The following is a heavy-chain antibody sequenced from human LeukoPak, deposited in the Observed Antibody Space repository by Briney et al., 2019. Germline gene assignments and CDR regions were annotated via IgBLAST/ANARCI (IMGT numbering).Heavy chain of an antibody. CDR3: ARHILAAGRWNWFDP. J-gene: IGHJ5*02. CDR1: GGSISSYF. V-gene: IGHV4-59*08. D-gene: IGHD6-13*01. Sequence: SETLSLTCTVSGGSISSYFWSWFRQPPGKGLEWIGYIYYSGGTNYNPSLKSRVTISIDTSKNQFSLRLSSVTAADTAIYYCARHILAAGRWNWFDPWGQGTLVTVSS. CDR2: IYYSGGT.